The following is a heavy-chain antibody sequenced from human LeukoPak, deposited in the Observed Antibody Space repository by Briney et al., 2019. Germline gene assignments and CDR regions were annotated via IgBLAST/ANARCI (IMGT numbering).Heavy chain of an antibody. V-gene: IGHV3-23*01. D-gene: IGHD6-13*01. J-gene: IGHJ3*02. CDR3: AKDLVYSSSWEDAFDI. CDR1: GFTFSSYA. CDR2: ISGSGGST. Sequence: GGSLRLSCAASGFTFSSYAMSWVRQAPGKGLEWVSAISGSGGSTYYADSVKGRFTISRDNSKNTLYLQMNSLRVEDTAVYYCAKDLVYSSSWEDAFDIWGQGTMVTVSS.